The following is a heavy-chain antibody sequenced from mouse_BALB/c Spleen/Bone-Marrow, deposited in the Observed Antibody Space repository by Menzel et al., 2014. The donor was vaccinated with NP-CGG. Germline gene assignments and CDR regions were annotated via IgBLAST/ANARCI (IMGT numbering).Heavy chain of an antibody. Sequence: EVHLAESGGGLVQPGGSLKLSCAASGFTLSRYGMPWVRQTPAKRLELVAFINCNGVSNYYPDSVKGRFTNSRVNAKNTLCLQMSSLKSEDTAMYYCGRNDYGSSYYFDYWGQGTTLTVSS. V-gene: IGHV5-6-3*01. CDR1: GFTLSRYG. D-gene: IGHD1-1*01. J-gene: IGHJ2*01. CDR3: GRNDYGSSYYFDY. CDR2: INCNGVSN.